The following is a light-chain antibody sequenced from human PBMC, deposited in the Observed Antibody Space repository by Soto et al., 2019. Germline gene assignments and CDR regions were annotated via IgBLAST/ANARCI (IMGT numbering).Light chain of an antibody. CDR2: EVS. CDR3: SSYAGRNNYV. CDR1: SSDVGGYDY. V-gene: IGLV2-8*01. J-gene: IGLJ1*01. Sequence: QSALTQPPSASGSPGRSVTISCTGTSSDVGGYDYVSWYQQHPGKAPKLLIYEVSKRPSGVPDRFSGSKSGNTASLTVSGLQTDDEADYYCSSYAGRNNYVFGTGTKLTVL.